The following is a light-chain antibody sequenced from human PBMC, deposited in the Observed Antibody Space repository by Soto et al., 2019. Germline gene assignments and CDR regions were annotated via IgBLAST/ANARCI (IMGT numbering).Light chain of an antibody. CDR1: QIVYGRQ. CDR2: GVS. Sequence: IVLTKSAGTVSLTPVELAGRCFSASQIVYGRQLAWYQHKPGQAPRLLMYGVSSRATGIPDRFTGSGSGADFTLTISRLEPEDFAVYYCQVYGPSPPITFGQGTRLEIK. J-gene: IGKJ5*01. CDR3: QVYGPSPPIT. V-gene: IGKV3-20*01.